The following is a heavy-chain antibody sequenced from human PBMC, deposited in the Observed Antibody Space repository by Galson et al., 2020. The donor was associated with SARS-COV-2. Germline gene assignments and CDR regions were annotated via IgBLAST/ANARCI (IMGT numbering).Heavy chain of an antibody. Sequence: ASETLSLTCSASGYSINSGYYWMWIRQSPERRLEWIANIHRSGSTYYNPSLKSRATISVDTSKNQFSLRLNSMTAADTAVYYWARQVVAKTYYFDYWGRGILVTVSS. V-gene: IGHV4-38-2*02. CDR1: GYSINSGYY. D-gene: IGHD2-15*01. CDR2: IHRSGST. CDR3: ARQVVAKTYYFDY. J-gene: IGHJ4*02.